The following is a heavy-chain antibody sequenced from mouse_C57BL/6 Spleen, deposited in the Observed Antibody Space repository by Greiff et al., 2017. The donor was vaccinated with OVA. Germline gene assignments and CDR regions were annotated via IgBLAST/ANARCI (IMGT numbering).Heavy chain of an antibody. CDR2: ISSGSSTI. CDR3: ARNDYYAMDY. J-gene: IGHJ4*01. CDR1: GFTFSDYG. V-gene: IGHV5-17*01. Sequence: EVQLVQSGGGLVKPGGSLKLSCAASGFTFSDYGMHWVRQAPEKGLEWVAYISSGSSTIYYADTVKGRFTISRDNAKNTLFLQMTSLRSEDTAMYYCARNDYYAMDYWGQGTSVTVSS.